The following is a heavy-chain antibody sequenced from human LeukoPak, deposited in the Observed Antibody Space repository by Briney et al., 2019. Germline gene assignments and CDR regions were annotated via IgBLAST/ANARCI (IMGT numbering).Heavy chain of an antibody. CDR1: GYTFTGYY. CDR2: INPNSGGT. V-gene: IGHV1-2*02. Sequence: ASVKVSCKASGYTFTGYYMHWVRQAPGQGLEWMGWINPNSGGTNYAQKFQGRVTMTRDTSIGTAYMELSRLRSDDTAVYYCARDYYDSSGYYSPYAFDIWGQGTMVTVSS. CDR3: ARDYYDSSGYYSPYAFDI. D-gene: IGHD3-22*01. J-gene: IGHJ3*02.